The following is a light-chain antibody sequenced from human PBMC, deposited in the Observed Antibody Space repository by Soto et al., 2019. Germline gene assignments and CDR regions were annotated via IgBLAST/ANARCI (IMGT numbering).Light chain of an antibody. Sequence: QSVLAQPRSVSGSPGQLLTISCTGTSSDVDDYRYVSWYQQYPGKAPKLVIYGGNKRPSGVPDRFSGSNSGNTASLTISGLQAEDEADYYCCSYVTTPEIFGTGTKVTV. CDR2: GGN. CDR3: CSYVTTPEI. CDR1: SSDVDDYRY. V-gene: IGLV2-11*01. J-gene: IGLJ1*01.